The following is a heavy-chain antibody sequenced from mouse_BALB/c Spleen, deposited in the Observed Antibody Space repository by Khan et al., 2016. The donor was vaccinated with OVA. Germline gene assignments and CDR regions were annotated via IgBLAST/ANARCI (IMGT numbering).Heavy chain of an antibody. J-gene: IGHJ4*01. CDR3: ARAYYGNYREAMDY. CDR1: GFSLTGYG. V-gene: IGHV2-6-7*01. D-gene: IGHD2-10*01. Sequence: VQLKESGPGLVAPSQSLSITCTVSGFSLTGYGVNWVRQPPGKGLEWLGMIWGDGSKDYNSAIKSRLTLSKDNSKSNVFLKMNSLQTDDTARYYCARAYYGNYREAMDYWGQGTSVTVSS. CDR2: IWGDGSK.